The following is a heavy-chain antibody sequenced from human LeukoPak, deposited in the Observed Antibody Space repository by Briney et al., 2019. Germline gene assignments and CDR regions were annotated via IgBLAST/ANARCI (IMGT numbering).Heavy chain of an antibody. J-gene: IGHJ4*02. CDR1: GFIFCSFS. V-gene: IGHV4-34*01. CDR3: ARGQPPTDTSGYQYDY. D-gene: IGHD3-22*01. Sequence: GSPRLSCAASGFIFCSFSLSWGRQAPGKGVGWVGEINHNGSTHYNPSLKSRVTISVDTSKNQFSLKVSSVTAADTAVYYCARGQPPTDTSGYQYDYWGQGTLVTVSS. CDR2: INHNGST.